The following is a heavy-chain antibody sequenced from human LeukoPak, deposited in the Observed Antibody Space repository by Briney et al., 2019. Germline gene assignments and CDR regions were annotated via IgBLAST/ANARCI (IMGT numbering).Heavy chain of an antibody. V-gene: IGHV1-46*01. CDR2: INPSGGST. Sequence: ASVKVSCKASGYTFTSYYMHWVRHAPGQGLEWMGIINPSGGSTSYAQKFQGRVTMTRDTSTSTVYMELSSLRSEDTAVYYCARASRGIAVAGTIDYWGQGTLVTVSS. J-gene: IGHJ4*02. CDR3: ARASRGIAVAGTIDY. D-gene: IGHD6-19*01. CDR1: GYTFTSYY.